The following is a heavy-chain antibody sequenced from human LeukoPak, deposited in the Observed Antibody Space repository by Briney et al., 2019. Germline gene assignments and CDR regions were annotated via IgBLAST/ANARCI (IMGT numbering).Heavy chain of an antibody. J-gene: IGHJ4*02. CDR2: ISWNSGSI. Sequence: GRSLRLSCAASGFTFDDYAMHWVRQAPGKGLEWVSGISWNSGSIGYADSVKGRFTISRDNAKNSLYPQMNSLRAEDTALYYCEKGSDYSNYVPDYWGQGTLVTVSS. CDR3: EKGSDYSNYVPDY. CDR1: GFTFDDYA. V-gene: IGHV3-9*01. D-gene: IGHD4-11*01.